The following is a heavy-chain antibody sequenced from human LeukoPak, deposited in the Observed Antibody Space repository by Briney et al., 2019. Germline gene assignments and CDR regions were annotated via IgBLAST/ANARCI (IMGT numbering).Heavy chain of an antibody. J-gene: IGHJ6*02. CDR3: ARDRVVPAAIDHYGMDV. D-gene: IGHD2-2*01. Sequence: GGSLRLSCAASGFTFSSYGMHWVGQAQGKGLEGGAVICYDGSNKYYADSVKGGFTISRDNSKNTLYLQMNSLRVEDTAVYYCARDRVVPAAIDHYGMDVWGQGTTVTVSS. CDR1: GFTFSSYG. V-gene: IGHV3-33*01. CDR2: ICYDGSNK.